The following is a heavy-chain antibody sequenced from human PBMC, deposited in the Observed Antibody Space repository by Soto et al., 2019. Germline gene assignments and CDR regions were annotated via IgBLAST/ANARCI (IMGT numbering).Heavy chain of an antibody. CDR1: GVTFSSYA. V-gene: IGHV3-23*01. CDR2: ISGSGSNT. J-gene: IGHJ4*02. Sequence: GGSLRLSCAASGVTFSSYAMSWVRQAPGKGLEWVSAISGSGSNTYYADSVKGRFTISRDNSKNTLYLQMNSLRAEDTAVYYCAKEGIMGFSGYFDYRGQGTLVTVSS. D-gene: IGHD1-26*01. CDR3: AKEGIMGFSGYFDY.